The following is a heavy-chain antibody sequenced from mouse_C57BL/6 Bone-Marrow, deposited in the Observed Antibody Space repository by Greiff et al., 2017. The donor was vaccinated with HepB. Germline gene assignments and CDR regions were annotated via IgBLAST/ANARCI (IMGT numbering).Heavy chain of an antibody. V-gene: IGHV1-19*01. J-gene: IGHJ2*01. CDR1: GYTFTDYY. Sequence: VQLKESGPVLVKPGASVKMSCKASGYTFTDYYMNWVKQSHGKSLEWIGVINPYNGGTSYNQKFKGKATLTVDKSSSTAYMELNSLTSEDSAVYYCAREVRRVYFDYGGQGTTLTVSS. CDR2: INPYNGGT. D-gene: IGHD2-14*01. CDR3: AREVRRVYFDY.